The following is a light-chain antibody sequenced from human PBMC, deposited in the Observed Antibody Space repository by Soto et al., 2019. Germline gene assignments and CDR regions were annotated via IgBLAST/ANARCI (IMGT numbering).Light chain of an antibody. Sequence: QSALTQPASVSGSPGQSITISCTGTSSDVGGYNYVSWYLHHPGKAPKLTIYDVSNRPSGVSNRFSGSKSGDTASLTISGLQAEDEADYYCSSYTSGSTLVFGGGTKLTVL. J-gene: IGLJ2*01. CDR2: DVS. CDR1: SSDVGGYNY. CDR3: SSYTSGSTLV. V-gene: IGLV2-14*03.